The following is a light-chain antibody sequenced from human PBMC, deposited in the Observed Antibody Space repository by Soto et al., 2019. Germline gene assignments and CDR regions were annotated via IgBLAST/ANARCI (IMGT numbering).Light chain of an antibody. CDR1: SCNIGGNS. J-gene: IGLJ1*01. Sequence: QSVLTQPPSVSAAPGQKVTISCSRSSCNIGGNSVSWYQQRPGTAPKLLIYDDNKRPSGIPDRFSGSKSGTSATLGITGFQTGDEADYYCGSWDSSMSAYVLGSGTKATVL. CDR3: GSWDSSMSAYV. V-gene: IGLV1-51*01. CDR2: DDN.